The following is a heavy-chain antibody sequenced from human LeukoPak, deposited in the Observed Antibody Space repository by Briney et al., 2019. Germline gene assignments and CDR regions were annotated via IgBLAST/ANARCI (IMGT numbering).Heavy chain of an antibody. D-gene: IGHD1/OR15-1a*01. CDR3: ARRNLMEQYNWFDP. J-gene: IGHJ5*02. CDR2: IYYSGTT. V-gene: IGHV4-59*08. CDR1: RGYFSSYS. Sequence: SETLSLTCAVSRGYFSSYSWSGIRQPPGKGLEWIGCIYYSGTTNYNPSLKSRVTISVHTSKDQFSLKLRSVTAADTAVYYCARRNLMEQYNWFDPWGHGTLVTVSS.